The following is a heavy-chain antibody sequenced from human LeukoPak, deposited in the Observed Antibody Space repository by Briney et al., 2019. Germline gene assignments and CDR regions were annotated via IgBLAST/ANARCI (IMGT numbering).Heavy chain of an antibody. J-gene: IGHJ4*02. D-gene: IGHD6-13*01. V-gene: IGHV3-23*01. Sequence: SGGSLRLSCAASGFTFSSYAMSWVRQAPGKGLECVSAISGSGGSTYYADSVKGRFTISRDNSKNTLYLQMNSLRAEDTAVYYCAKSPRGSWYPLDYWGQGTLVTVSS. CDR3: AKSPRGSWYPLDY. CDR2: ISGSGGST. CDR1: GFTFSSYA.